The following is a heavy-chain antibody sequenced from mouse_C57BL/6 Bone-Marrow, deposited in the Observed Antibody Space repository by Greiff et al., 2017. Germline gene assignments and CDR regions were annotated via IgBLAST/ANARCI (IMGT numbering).Heavy chain of an antibody. CDR1: GYTFTDYN. CDR2: INPNNSGT. CDR3: ASGTTVVANDWYLDV. D-gene: IGHD1-1*01. J-gene: IGHJ1*03. V-gene: IGHV1-22*01. Sequence: SVPGLVKPGASVKMSCNASGYTFTDYNMHWLKQSQGKRLEWIGYINPNNSGTSYNHTFKGRATLTVYKSSSTAYMELRSLTSADSAVYYCASGTTVVANDWYLDVWGRGTTLTVSS.